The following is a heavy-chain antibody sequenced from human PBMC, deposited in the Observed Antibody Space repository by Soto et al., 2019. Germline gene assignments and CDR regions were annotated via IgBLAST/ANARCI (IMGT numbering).Heavy chain of an antibody. Sequence: PGESLKISCKGSGYSFTSYWISWVRQMPGKGLEWMGRIDPSDSYTNYSPSFQGHVTISADKSISTAYLQWSSLKASDTAMYYCARHRGPYYYDSSGYYYVDYFDYWGQGTLVTV. CDR2: IDPSDSYT. CDR3: ARHRGPYYYDSSGYYYVDYFDY. CDR1: GYSFTSYW. J-gene: IGHJ4*02. V-gene: IGHV5-10-1*01. D-gene: IGHD3-22*01.